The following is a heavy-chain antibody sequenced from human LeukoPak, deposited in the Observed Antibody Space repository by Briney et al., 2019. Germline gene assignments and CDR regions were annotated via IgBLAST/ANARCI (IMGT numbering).Heavy chain of an antibody. CDR1: GFTFSSYS. V-gene: IGHV3-21*01. CDR2: ISSSSSYI. J-gene: IGHJ4*02. Sequence: KSGGSLRLSCAASGFTFSSYSMNWVRQAPGKGLEWVSSISSSSSYIYYADSVRGRFTISRDNAKNSLYLQMNSLRAEDTAVYYCARGYTSGIAVAGIVFDYWGQGTLVTVSS. D-gene: IGHD6-19*01. CDR3: ARGYTSGIAVAGIVFDY.